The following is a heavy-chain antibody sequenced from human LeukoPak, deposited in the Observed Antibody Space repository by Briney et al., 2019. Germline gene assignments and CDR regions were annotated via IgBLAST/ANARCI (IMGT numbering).Heavy chain of an antibody. CDR1: GGSISSYY. CDR3: ASSYYDSSGPAY. J-gene: IGHJ4*02. V-gene: IGHV4-59*01. CDR2: IYYSGST. Sequence: KPSETLSLTCTVSGGSISSYYWSWIRQPPGKGLEWIGYIYYSGSTNYNPSLKSRVTISVDTYKNQFSLKLSSVTAADTAVYYCASSYYDSSGPAYWGQGTLVTVSS. D-gene: IGHD3-22*01.